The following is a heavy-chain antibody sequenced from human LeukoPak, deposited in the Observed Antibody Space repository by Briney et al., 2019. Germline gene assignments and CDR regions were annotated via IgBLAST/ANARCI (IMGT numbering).Heavy chain of an antibody. CDR2: ISYDGSNK. V-gene: IGHV3-30*18. CDR1: RFTFSSYG. Sequence: PGGSRRLSCAASRFTFSSYGMHWVRQAPSKGREWVARISYDGSNKYYADYVKGRFTISRDNSKNTLYLQMNSLRAEDTAVYYCAKGELGLWFDYWGQGTLVTVSS. J-gene: IGHJ4*02. D-gene: IGHD5-18*01. CDR3: AKGELGLWFDY.